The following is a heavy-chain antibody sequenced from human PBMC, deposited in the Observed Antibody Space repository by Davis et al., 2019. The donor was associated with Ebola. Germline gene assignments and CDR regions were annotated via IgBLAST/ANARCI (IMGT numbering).Heavy chain of an antibody. CDR2: ISDSGGST. Sequence: PGGSLRLSCAASGFTFSSYAMSWVRQAPGKGLEWVSTISDSGGSTYYADSVKGRFTISRDNAKNSLYLEMNSLRAEDTALYYCARAHSGSYDAYWGQGSLVTVSS. CDR3: ARAHSGSYDAY. CDR1: GFTFSSYA. V-gene: IGHV3-23*01. J-gene: IGHJ4*02. D-gene: IGHD1-26*01.